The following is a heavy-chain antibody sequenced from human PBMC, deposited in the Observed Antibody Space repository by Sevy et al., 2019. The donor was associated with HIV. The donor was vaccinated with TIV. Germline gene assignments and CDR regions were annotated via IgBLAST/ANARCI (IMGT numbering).Heavy chain of an antibody. Sequence: GGSLRLSCAASGFTFSSYWMHWVRRAPGKGLVWVSHRNSDGSSTSYADSVKGRFTISRDNAKNTLYLQMNSLRAEDTAVYYCARAAPSADDPTRYYYYGMDVWGQGTTVTVSS. V-gene: IGHV3-74*01. CDR1: GFTFSSYW. J-gene: IGHJ6*02. CDR3: ARAAPSADDPTRYYYYGMDV. CDR2: RNSDGSST. D-gene: IGHD1-1*01.